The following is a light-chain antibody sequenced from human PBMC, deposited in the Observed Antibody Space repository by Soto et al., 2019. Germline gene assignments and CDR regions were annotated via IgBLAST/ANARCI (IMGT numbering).Light chain of an antibody. V-gene: IGKV3-11*01. J-gene: IGKJ5*01. Sequence: EIVLTQSPATRSLSPGARATLSCRASQSVSRYLAWYQQKPGQAPTPLIYDTSYRATGIPARFSGSGSGTDFTLTINSLAPEDFAVYYCQQRSNWITFGQGTRLEIK. CDR1: QSVSRY. CDR2: DTS. CDR3: QQRSNWIT.